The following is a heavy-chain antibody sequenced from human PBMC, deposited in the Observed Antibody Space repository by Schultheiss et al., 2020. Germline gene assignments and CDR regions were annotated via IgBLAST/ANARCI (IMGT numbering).Heavy chain of an antibody. CDR2: IYYSGST. V-gene: IGHV4-31*03. CDR3: ARRTVDTAMDIGMDV. D-gene: IGHD5-18*01. J-gene: IGHJ6*02. CDR1: GGSISSGGYY. Sequence: LRLSCTVSGGSISSGGYYWSWIRQHPGKGLEWIGYIYYSGSTYYNPSLKSRVTISVDTSKNQFSLKLSSVTAADTAVYYCARRTVDTAMDIGMDVWGQGTTVTVPS.